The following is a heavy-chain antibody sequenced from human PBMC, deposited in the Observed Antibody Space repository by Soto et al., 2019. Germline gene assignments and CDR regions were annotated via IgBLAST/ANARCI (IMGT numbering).Heavy chain of an antibody. Sequence: SETLSLTCAVSGGSIXSSNGWSWVRQPPGKGLEWIGEIFRSGTTHYNPSLKSRVTISMDKSKNHFSLNLSSVTAADTAVYYCAGQGGFFIDSWGQGTLVTVSS. D-gene: IGHD6-25*01. V-gene: IGHV4-4*02. CDR2: IFRSGTT. CDR3: AGQGGFFIDS. CDR1: GGSIXSSNG. J-gene: IGHJ5*01.